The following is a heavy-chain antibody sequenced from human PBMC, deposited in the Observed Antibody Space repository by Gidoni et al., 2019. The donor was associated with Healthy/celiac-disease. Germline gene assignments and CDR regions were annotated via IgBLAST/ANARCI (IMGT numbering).Heavy chain of an antibody. CDR1: GFTFSSYA. CDR2: ISVSGGST. D-gene: IGHD1-26*01. J-gene: IGHJ4*02. Sequence: EVQLLESGGGLVQPGGSLRLSCAASGFTFSSYAMSWVHQAPGKGLEWVSAISVSGGSTSYADSVKGRFTISRDNSKNTLYLQMNSLRAEDTAVYYCAKPTYFSIVGATFGFDYWGQGTLVTVSS. V-gene: IGHV3-23*01. CDR3: AKPTYFSIVGATFGFDY.